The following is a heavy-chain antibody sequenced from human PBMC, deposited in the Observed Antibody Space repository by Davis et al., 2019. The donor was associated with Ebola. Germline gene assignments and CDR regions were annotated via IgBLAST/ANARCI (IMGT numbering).Heavy chain of an antibody. Sequence: MPSETLSLTCTVSGGSVSSGSYHWSWIRQPPGKGLEWIGYIYYSGSTNYNPSLKSLVTISVDTSKNQFSLKLSSVTAADTAVYYCARETYGDYGLYYYGMDVWGQGTTVTVS. CDR3: ARETYGDYGLYYYGMDV. CDR2: IYYSGST. V-gene: IGHV4-61*01. J-gene: IGHJ6*02. D-gene: IGHD4-17*01. CDR1: GGSVSSGSYH.